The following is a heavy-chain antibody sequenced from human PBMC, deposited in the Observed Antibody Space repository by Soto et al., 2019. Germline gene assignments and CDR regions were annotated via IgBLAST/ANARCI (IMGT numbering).Heavy chain of an antibody. CDR2: IIPIFGTT. CDR3: ARGLRGSDAFDI. CDR1: GGTFSNYP. D-gene: IGHD3-16*01. J-gene: IGHJ3*02. Sequence: QVQLVQSGTEVKKPGSSVKVSCKASGGTFSNYPISWVRQAPGQGLEWMGTIIPIFGTTNYAQNFQGRVNIAADESTSTAYMDLSSLTSDDTAVYYCARGLRGSDAFDIWGQGTMVTVSS. V-gene: IGHV1-69*18.